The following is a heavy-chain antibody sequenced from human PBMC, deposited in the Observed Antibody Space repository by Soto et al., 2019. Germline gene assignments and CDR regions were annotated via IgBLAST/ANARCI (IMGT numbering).Heavy chain of an antibody. D-gene: IGHD2-2*01. CDR3: ARDTSYSTDY. CDR2: INSDGSTT. Sequence: LRLSCATSGFTFSSRWMHWVRQAPGKGLVWVSYINSDGSTTTYADSVKGRFTISRDNAKNTVYLQMNSLRVDDTAVYYCARDTSYSTDYWGQGSLVTVSS. V-gene: IGHV3-74*01. CDR1: GFTFSSRW. J-gene: IGHJ4*02.